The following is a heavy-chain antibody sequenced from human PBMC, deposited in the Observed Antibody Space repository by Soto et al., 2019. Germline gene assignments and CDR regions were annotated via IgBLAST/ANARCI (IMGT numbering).Heavy chain of an antibody. D-gene: IGHD5-12*01. J-gene: IGHJ4*02. Sequence: CAASGFSVSSTYMSWVRQAPGKGLEWVSTLSDGGSSHYADSVTGRFSVSRDNSKNTLYLQMNGLRADDTAIYYCARDYASGGYDYRGQGTQVTVSS. CDR1: GFSVSSTY. CDR2: LSDGGSS. V-gene: IGHV3-53*01. CDR3: ARDYASGGYDY.